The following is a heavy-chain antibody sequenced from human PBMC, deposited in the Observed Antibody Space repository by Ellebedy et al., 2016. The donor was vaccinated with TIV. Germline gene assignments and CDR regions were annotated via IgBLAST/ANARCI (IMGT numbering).Heavy chain of an antibody. CDR1: GFSFSTHS. Sequence: GESLKISCAASGFSFSTHSMHWVRPAPGEGLEWVSYITSDSRIISYADSVRGRFTISRDNAKYSLSLQMFRLRGDDTAVYYCARSVEGRFDYWGQGTPVTVSS. D-gene: IGHD6-19*01. CDR2: ITSDSRII. V-gene: IGHV3-48*04. J-gene: IGHJ4*02. CDR3: ARSVEGRFDY.